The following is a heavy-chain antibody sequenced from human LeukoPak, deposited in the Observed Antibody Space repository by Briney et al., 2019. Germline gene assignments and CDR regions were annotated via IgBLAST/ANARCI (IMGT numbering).Heavy chain of an antibody. CDR3: AATITVTTGSTYYAMDV. Sequence: SVKVSCKASGFTFGTSAVQWLRQARGQRLEWIGWIIVGSGHTNYAQKFQERVTITRDMSTSTVYTELNSLRSEDTAVYYCAATITVTTGSTYYAMDVWGQGTTVTVSS. D-gene: IGHD4-17*01. V-gene: IGHV1-58*01. CDR2: IIVGSGHT. CDR1: GFTFGTSA. J-gene: IGHJ6*02.